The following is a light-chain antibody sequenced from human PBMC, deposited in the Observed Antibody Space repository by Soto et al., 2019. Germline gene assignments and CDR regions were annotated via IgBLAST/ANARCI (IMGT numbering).Light chain of an antibody. CDR1: QNVSSN. Sequence: IVMTQSPATLSVSPGERATLSCRASQNVSSNLAWYQQKPGQAPRLLIYGASTRATGIPARFSGSGSGTEFTLTISSLQSEDFAVYYCQQYNNWPRTFGQGTKVDI. CDR3: QQYNNWPRT. V-gene: IGKV3-15*01. J-gene: IGKJ1*01. CDR2: GAS.